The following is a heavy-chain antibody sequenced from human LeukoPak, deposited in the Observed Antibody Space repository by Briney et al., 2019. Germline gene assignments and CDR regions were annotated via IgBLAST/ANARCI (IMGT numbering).Heavy chain of an antibody. CDR3: AKDPQRGYSYGLDY. V-gene: IGHV3-11*01. D-gene: IGHD5-18*01. CDR2: ISNTGSTI. CDR1: GFTFSDYY. J-gene: IGHJ4*02. Sequence: PGGSLRLSCAASGFTFSDYYMTWIRQAPGKGLEWVSYISNTGSTIYYADSVKGRFTISRDNSKNTLYLQMNSLRAEDTAVYYCAKDPQRGYSYGLDYWGQGTLVTVSS.